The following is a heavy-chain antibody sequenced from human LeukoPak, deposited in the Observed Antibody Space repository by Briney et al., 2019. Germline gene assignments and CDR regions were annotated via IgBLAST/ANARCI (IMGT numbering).Heavy chain of an antibody. CDR3: AQDRGARYPFGMDV. Sequence: GGSLRLSYAASGNYWMHWVRQVPGKGLVWVSHNSDGSWTSYADSVKGRFTISRDLSKITVYLQMNSLRAEDTAVYYCAQDRGARYPFGMDVWGQGTTVTVSS. CDR1: GNYW. J-gene: IGHJ6*02. CDR2: NSDGSWT. V-gene: IGHV3-74*01. D-gene: IGHD2-2*01.